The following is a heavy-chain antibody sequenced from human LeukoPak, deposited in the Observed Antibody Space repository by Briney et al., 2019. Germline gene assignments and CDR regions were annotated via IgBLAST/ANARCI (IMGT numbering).Heavy chain of an antibody. CDR2: MNPNSGNT. V-gene: IGHV1-8*01. Sequence: ASVKVSCKASGYTFTSYDINWVRQATGQGLEWMGWMNPNSGNTGYAQKFQGRVTMTRNTSISTAYMELSSLRSEDTAVYYCARTPTLWFGELVPRVSYDYGMDVWGQGTTVTVSS. J-gene: IGHJ6*02. CDR3: ARTPTLWFGELVPRVSYDYGMDV. D-gene: IGHD3-10*01. CDR1: GYTFTSYD.